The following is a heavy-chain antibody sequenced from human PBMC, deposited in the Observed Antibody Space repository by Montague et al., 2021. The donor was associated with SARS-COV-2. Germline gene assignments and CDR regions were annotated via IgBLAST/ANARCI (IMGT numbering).Heavy chain of an antibody. CDR2: INKDETAK. V-gene: IGHV3-7*01. D-gene: IGHD6-19*01. CDR1: GFTSGDYQ. Sequence: SLRLSCAASGFTSGDYQMTWVRQAPGKGLQWVANINKDETAKTYVDSVKGRFTISRDNAKNSLILQMNSLKDEDTAVYYCARYPRGSGTGWLDYWGQGTLVTVSS. J-gene: IGHJ4*02. CDR3: ARYPRGSGTGWLDY.